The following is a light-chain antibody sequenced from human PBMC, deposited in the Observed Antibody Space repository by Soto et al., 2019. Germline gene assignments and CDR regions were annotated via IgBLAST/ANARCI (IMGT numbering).Light chain of an antibody. J-gene: IGKJ1*01. CDR2: GAS. V-gene: IGKV3-20*01. CDR1: QSVSSSY. CDR3: EPSARVWP. Sequence: EIVLTQSPGTLSLSPGERATLSCSASQSVSSSYVAWYQQKPGQAPRLLIYGASSRDTGTPDRFSGSGSGTGFTLTISSLEPEAVAVYYGEPSARVWPSGQGPKVEGK.